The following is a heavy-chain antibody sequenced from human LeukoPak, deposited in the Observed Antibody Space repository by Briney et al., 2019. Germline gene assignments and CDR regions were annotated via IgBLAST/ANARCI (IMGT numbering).Heavy chain of an antibody. CDR3: ASWDYYDSSGYGAYLHH. V-gene: IGHV4-59*01. CDR2: IYYSGST. J-gene: IGHJ1*01. Sequence: SETLSLTCTVSGGSISSYYWSWIRQPPGQGLEWIGYIYYSGSTNYNSSLKSRVTISVDTSENQFSLKLSSVTAADTAVYYCASWDYYDSSGYGAYLHHWGQGTLVTVSS. D-gene: IGHD3-22*01. CDR1: GGSISSYY.